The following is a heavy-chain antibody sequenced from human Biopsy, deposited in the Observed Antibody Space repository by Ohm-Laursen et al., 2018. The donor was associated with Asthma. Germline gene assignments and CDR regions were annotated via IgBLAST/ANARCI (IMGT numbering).Heavy chain of an antibody. CDR2: IYYRGST. Sequence: TLSLTCTVSYGSITSGGYYWTWIRQHPGKVLEWIEFIYYRGSTYYNPSLKSRVSISIDTSKNQFPLKVSSVSAADTAVYYCARAQDYYDSRGYYRSFDYWGQGNLVTVSS. CDR3: ARAQDYYDSRGYYRSFDY. D-gene: IGHD3-22*01. J-gene: IGHJ4*02. V-gene: IGHV4-31*03. CDR1: YGSITSGGYY.